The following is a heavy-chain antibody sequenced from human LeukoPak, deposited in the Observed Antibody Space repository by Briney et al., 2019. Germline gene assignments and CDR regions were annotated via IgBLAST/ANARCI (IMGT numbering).Heavy chain of an antibody. D-gene: IGHD1-1*01. CDR2: ISYDGSNK. CDR1: GFTFSSYA. V-gene: IGHV3-30*01. CDR3: ARSPTGKYYYYYYYMDV. Sequence: GGSLRLSCAASGFTFSSYAMHWVRQAPGKGLEWVAVISYDGSNKYYADSVKGRFTISRDNSKNTLYLQMNSLRAEDTAVYYYARSPTGKYYYYYYYMDVWGKGTTVTVSS. J-gene: IGHJ6*03.